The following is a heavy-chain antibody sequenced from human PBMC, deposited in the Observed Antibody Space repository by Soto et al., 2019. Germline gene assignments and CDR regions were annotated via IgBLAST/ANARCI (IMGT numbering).Heavy chain of an antibody. Sequence: ASVKFSCKASGYTFTSYYMHWARQAPGQGLERMGIINPSGGSTSYAQKFQGRVTMTRDTSTSTVYMELSSLRSEDTAVYYCARDPGYDFPFDPWGQGTLVTVSS. V-gene: IGHV1-46*01. CDR1: GYTFTSYY. J-gene: IGHJ5*02. CDR3: ARDPGYDFPFDP. CDR2: INPSGGST. D-gene: IGHD3-3*01.